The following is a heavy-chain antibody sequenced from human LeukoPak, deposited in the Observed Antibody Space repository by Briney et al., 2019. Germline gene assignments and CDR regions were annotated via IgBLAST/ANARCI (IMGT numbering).Heavy chain of an antibody. CDR1: GGSISSYY. Sequence: PSETLSLTCTVSGGSISSYYWSWIRQPPGKGLEWIGYIYHSGSTNYNPSLKSRVTISVDTSKNQFSLKLSSVTAADTAVYYCARGLNRYSGSYYVDYWGQGTLVTVSS. V-gene: IGHV4-59*01. D-gene: IGHD1-26*01. CDR2: IYHSGST. CDR3: ARGLNRYSGSYYVDY. J-gene: IGHJ4*02.